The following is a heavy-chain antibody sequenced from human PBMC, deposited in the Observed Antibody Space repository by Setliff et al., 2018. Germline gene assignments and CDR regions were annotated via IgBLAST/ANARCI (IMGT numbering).Heavy chain of an antibody. Sequence: SETLSLTCTVSGGSISSYYWSWIRQPAGKGLVWIGRIYTSGSTNYNPSLKGRVTMSVDTSKNQFSLKLSSVTAADTAVYYCAREKGNREAPELRGLYYYYMDVWGKGTTVTVSS. V-gene: IGHV4-4*07. D-gene: IGHD3-10*01. J-gene: IGHJ6*03. CDR2: IYTSGST. CDR1: GGSISSYY. CDR3: AREKGNREAPELRGLYYYYMDV.